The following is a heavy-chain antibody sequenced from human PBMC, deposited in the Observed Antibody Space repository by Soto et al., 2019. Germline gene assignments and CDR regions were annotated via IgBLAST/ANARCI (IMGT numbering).Heavy chain of an antibody. CDR1: GGSILNGGHY. CDR2: IFFSGNT. CDR3: ARDHHGGILDF. Sequence: SETLSLTCTVSGGSILNGGHYWTWIRQHPGKGLEWIGRIFFSGNTHYNPALKSRLTFSLDTAKNQFSLKLTSVTAADTAIYYCARDHHGGILDFWGPGTLVTGSS. J-gene: IGHJ4*02. V-gene: IGHV4-31*03. D-gene: IGHD2-15*01.